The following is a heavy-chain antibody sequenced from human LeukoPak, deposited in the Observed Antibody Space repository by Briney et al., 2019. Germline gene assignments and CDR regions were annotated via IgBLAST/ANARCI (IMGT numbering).Heavy chain of an antibody. CDR2: INPNSGGT. D-gene: IGHD2-2*02. J-gene: IGHJ6*03. CDR1: GYTFTGYY. Sequence: ASVKVPCKASGYTFTGYYMHWVRQAPGQGLEWMEWINPNSGGTNYAQKFQGRVTMTRDTSISTAYMELSRLRSDDTAVYYCARVKKDIVVVPAAIPRYYYYMDVWGKGTTVTVSS. V-gene: IGHV1-2*02. CDR3: ARVKKDIVVVPAAIPRYYYYMDV.